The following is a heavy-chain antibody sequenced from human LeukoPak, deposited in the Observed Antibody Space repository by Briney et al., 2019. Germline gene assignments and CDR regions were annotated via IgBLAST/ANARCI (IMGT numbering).Heavy chain of an antibody. CDR3: ATDYAGNSLWYYYGLGV. CDR2: IISDSRYI. D-gene: IGHD4-23*01. V-gene: IGHV3-21*01. Sequence: GGSLRLSCAASGFTFIHYSMNCVRQAPGKGLEWVSSIISDSRYIYYADSLMGRFTISRDNAKNSLYLQMNSLRAEDTAVYYCATDYAGNSLWYYYGLGVWGQGTTVTVSS. CDR1: GFTFIHYS. J-gene: IGHJ6*02.